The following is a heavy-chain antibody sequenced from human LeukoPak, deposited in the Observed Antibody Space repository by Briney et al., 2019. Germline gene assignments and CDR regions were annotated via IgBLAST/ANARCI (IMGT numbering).Heavy chain of an antibody. J-gene: IGHJ4*02. Sequence: ASVKVSCKASGYTFTSYGISWVRQAPGQGLEWMGWISAYNGNTNYAQKLQGRVTMTTDTSTSTAYMELRSLRSDDTAVYYCARDRGNHVYGDYPIDYWGQGTLVTVSS. D-gene: IGHD4-17*01. CDR2: ISAYNGNT. V-gene: IGHV1-18*01. CDR3: ARDRGNHVYGDYPIDY. CDR1: GYTFTSYG.